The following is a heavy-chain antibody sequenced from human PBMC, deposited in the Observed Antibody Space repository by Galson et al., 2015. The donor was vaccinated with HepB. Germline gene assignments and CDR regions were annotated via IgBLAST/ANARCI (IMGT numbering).Heavy chain of an antibody. J-gene: IGHJ4*02. CDR3: VVRGWLLSLDY. CDR1: GFTFSSYA. V-gene: IGHV3-64D*06. D-gene: IGHD3-9*01. CDR2: ISSNGGST. Sequence: SLRLSCAASGFTFSSYAMHWVRQAPGKGLEYVSAISSNGGSTYYADSVKGRFTISRDNSKNTLYLQMSSLRAGDTAVYYCVVRGWLLSLDYWGQGTLVTVSS.